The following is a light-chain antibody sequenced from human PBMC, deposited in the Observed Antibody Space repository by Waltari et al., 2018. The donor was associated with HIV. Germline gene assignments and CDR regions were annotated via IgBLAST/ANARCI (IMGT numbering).Light chain of an antibody. CDR3: QQSFAPPRT. CDR2: GTS. J-gene: IGKJ1*01. V-gene: IGKV1-39*01. Sequence: DIQVTQSPSSLSASVGDRVTITCRTSQSISTYLNWYQQRPGKAPKLLISGTSTLQSGVPARFSGSGSGTDFTLTISTLQPEDFATYYCQQSFAPPRTFGHGTKVEV. CDR1: QSISTY.